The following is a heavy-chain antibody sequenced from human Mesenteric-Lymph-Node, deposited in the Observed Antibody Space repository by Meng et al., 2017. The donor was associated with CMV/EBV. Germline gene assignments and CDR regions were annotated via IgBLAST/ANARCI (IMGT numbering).Heavy chain of an antibody. CDR2: INPSSGGT. J-gene: IGHJ4*02. CDR1: EYTFTGYY. V-gene: IGHV1-2*05. Sequence: QVQRGQAGAEVNKPGASVKVSCKASEYTFTGYYMHWVRQAPGQGLEWMGRINPSSGGTNYAQKFQGRVTMVSETNISTAYMELSRLASDDTVVYYCARKVSDNHFDYWGQGTLVTVSS. CDR3: ARKVSDNHFDY. D-gene: IGHD1-1*01.